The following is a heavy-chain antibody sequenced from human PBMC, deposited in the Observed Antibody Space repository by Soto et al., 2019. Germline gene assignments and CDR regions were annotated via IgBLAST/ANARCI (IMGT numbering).Heavy chain of an antibody. D-gene: IGHD5-12*01. V-gene: IGHV6-1*01. Sequence: PSQTLSLTCAISGDSVSSNSAAWNWIRPSPSRGLEWLGRTYYRSKWYNDYAVSVKSRITINPDTSKNQFSLQLNSVTPEDTAVYYCARAANPGYDNVGRHLNWFDPWGQGTLVTVSS. J-gene: IGHJ5*02. CDR2: TYYRSKWYN. CDR3: ARAANPGYDNVGRHLNWFDP. CDR1: GDSVSSNSAA.